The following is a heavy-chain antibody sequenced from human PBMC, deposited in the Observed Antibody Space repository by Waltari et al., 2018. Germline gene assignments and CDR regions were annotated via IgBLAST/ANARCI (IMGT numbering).Heavy chain of an antibody. V-gene: IGHV4-34*01. J-gene: IGHJ4*02. Sequence: QVQLQQWGAGLLKSSETLSLTCAVYGGSFSGSYGSWIRQPPGRELEWIGEIRPSGSTDYKSSLQSRVTIMLDTSKNHLSLKLTSVTAADTAVYYCARGLDNAKTGYWGQGTLVTVSS. CDR3: ARGLDNAKTGY. CDR2: IRPSGST. D-gene: IGHD1-20*01. CDR1: GGSFSGSY.